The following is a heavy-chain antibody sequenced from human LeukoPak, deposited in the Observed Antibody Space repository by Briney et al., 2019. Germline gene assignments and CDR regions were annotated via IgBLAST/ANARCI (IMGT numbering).Heavy chain of an antibody. J-gene: IGHJ4*02. V-gene: IGHV4-34*01. CDR1: GGSFSGCY. Sequence: PSETLSLTCAVYGGSFSGCYWSWIRQPPGKGLEWIGEINHSGSTNYNPSLKSRVTISVDTSKNQFSLKLSSVTAADTAVYYCARVTWGAARVFNYWGQGTLVTVSS. D-gene: IGHD5-18*01. CDR3: ARVTWGAARVFNY. CDR2: INHSGST.